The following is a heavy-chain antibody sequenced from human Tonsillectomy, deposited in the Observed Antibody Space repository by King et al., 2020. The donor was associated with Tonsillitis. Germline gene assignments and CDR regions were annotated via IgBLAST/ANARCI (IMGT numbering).Heavy chain of an antibody. CDR1: GFTVSSNY. CDR3: VREIHGLAAAGPTYYFDY. D-gene: IGHD6-13*01. Sequence: VQLVESGGGLIQPGGSLRLSCAASGFTVSSNYMNWVRQAPGKGLEWVSVIYSGGSTYYADSVKGRFTISRDNSKNTLYLQMNSLRAEDTAVYYCVREIHGLAAAGPTYYFDYWGQGTLVTVSS. CDR2: IYSGGST. V-gene: IGHV3-53*01. J-gene: IGHJ4*02.